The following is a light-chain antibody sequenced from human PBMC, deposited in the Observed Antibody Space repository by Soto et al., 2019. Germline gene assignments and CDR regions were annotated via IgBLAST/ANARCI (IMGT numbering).Light chain of an antibody. CDR3: QQYNNWSPWT. CDR1: QSVSNN. CDR2: GAS. V-gene: IGKV3-15*01. J-gene: IGKJ1*01. Sequence: EIVMTQSPATLSLSPGERATLSCRASQSVSNNLAWFQQKAGQAPRLLIYGASTRATGIPARFSGSGSGTEFTLTISSLQSEDFAVYYCQQYNNWSPWTFGQGTKVEIK.